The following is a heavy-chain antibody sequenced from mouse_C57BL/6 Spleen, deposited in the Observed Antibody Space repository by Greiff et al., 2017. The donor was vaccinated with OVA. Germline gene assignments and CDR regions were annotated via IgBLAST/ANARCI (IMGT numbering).Heavy chain of an antibody. CDR1: GYTFTDYN. CDR2: INPNNGGT. CDR3: ARSHYDLWYFDV. Sequence: EVNLVESGPELVKPGASVKIPCKASGYTFTDYNMDWVKQSHGKSLEWIGDINPNNGGTIYNQKFKGKATLTVDKSSSTAYMELRSLTSEDTAVYYCARSHYDLWYFDVWGTGTTVTVSS. J-gene: IGHJ1*03. V-gene: IGHV1-18*01. D-gene: IGHD1-2*01.